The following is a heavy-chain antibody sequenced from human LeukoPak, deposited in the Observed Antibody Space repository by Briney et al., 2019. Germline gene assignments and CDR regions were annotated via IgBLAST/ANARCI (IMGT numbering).Heavy chain of an antibody. V-gene: IGHV3-30*14. D-gene: IGHD2-2*01. CDR1: GFTFSSYA. CDR3: ARDNRYCSSTSCLKIDY. J-gene: IGHJ4*02. Sequence: PGRSLRLSCAASGFTFSSYAMHWVRRAPGKGLEWVAVISYDGSNKYYADSVKGRFTISRDNSKNTLYLQMNSLRAEDTAVYYCARDNRYCSSTSCLKIDYWGQGTLVTVSS. CDR2: ISYDGSNK.